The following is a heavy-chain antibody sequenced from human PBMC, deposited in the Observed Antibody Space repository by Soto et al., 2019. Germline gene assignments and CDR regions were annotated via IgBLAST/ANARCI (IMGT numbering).Heavy chain of an antibody. Sequence: QLQLQESGPGLVKPSETLSLTCTVPGGSVSINTYSWGWIRQSPVTGLQWIGSMYYSGSTYYNPSLRSRASISVDTSKNQLSLRLTSVTVADTATYYCARHDGTAGWGQGILVTVST. V-gene: IGHV4-39*01. CDR1: GGSVSINTYS. CDR2: MYYSGST. D-gene: IGHD6-13*01. CDR3: ARHDGTAG. J-gene: IGHJ1*01.